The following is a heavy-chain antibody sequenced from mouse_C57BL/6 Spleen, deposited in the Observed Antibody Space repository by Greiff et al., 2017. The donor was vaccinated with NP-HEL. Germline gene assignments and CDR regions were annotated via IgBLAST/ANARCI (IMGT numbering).Heavy chain of an antibody. CDR3: ARFPGSSYEGYFDV. J-gene: IGHJ1*03. D-gene: IGHD1-1*01. Sequence: VQLQQPGAELVMPGASVKLSCKASGYTFTSYWMHWVKQRPGQGLEWIGEIDPSDSYTNYNQKFKGKSTLTADKSSSTAYMQLSSLTSEDSAVYYCARFPGSSYEGYFDVWGTGTTVTVSS. CDR1: GYTFTSYW. CDR2: IDPSDSYT. V-gene: IGHV1-69*01.